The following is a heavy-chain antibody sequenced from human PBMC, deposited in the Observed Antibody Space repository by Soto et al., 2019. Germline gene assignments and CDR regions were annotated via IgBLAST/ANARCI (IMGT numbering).Heavy chain of an antibody. V-gene: IGHV1-69*02. D-gene: IGHD1-1*01. CDR3: ARVGYNWNESADY. J-gene: IGHJ4*02. CDR2: IIPILGIA. CDR1: GGTFSSYT. Sequence: QVQLVQSGAEVKKPGSSVKVSCKASGGTFSSYTISWVRQAPGQGLEWMGRIIPILGIANYAQKFQGRVTITADKSTRTAYMELSSLRSEDTAVYYCARVGYNWNESADYWGQGTLVTVSS.